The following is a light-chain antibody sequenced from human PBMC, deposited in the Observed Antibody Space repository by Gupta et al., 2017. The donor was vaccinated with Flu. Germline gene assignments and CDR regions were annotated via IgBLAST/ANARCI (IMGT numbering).Light chain of an antibody. Sequence: EIVMTKSPATLSVSPGERATLSCRASQSVSNNLAWYQQRPGQAPRLLIYGASTRATGFPARFSGSGSGTEFTLTISSLQSEDFAAYFCQQYINWPITFGQGARLEIK. CDR2: GAS. CDR3: QQYINWPIT. CDR1: QSVSNN. V-gene: IGKV3-15*01. J-gene: IGKJ5*01.